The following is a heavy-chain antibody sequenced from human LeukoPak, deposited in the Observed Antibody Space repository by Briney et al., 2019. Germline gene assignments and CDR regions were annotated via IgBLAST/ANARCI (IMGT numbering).Heavy chain of an antibody. J-gene: IGHJ4*02. D-gene: IGHD4-17*01. Sequence: SETLSLTCTVSGGSISSYYWSWIRQPAGKGLVWIGRIYTSGSTNYNPSLKSRVTMSVDTSKNQFSLKLSSVTAADTAVYYCARDLRYGAYFDYWGQGTLVTVSS. CDR3: ARDLRYGAYFDY. CDR2: IYTSGST. CDR1: GGSISSYY. V-gene: IGHV4-4*07.